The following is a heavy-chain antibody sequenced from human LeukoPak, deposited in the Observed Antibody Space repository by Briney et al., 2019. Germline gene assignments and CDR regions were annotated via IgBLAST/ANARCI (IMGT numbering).Heavy chain of an antibody. CDR2: INIDGSNT. CDR1: GFPFSSYW. V-gene: IGHV3-74*01. J-gene: IGHJ4*02. D-gene: IGHD1-26*01. Sequence: PGGSLRLSCAPSGFPFSSYWKHWVRQAPGKGLVWVSRINIDGSNTNYADSVKGRFTISRDNAKNTLYLQMDSLRAEDTAVYYCARSLGGAYDYWGQGTLVTVSS. CDR3: ARSLGGAYDY.